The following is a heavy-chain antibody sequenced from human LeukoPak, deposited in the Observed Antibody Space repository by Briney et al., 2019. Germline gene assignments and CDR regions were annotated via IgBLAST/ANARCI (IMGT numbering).Heavy chain of an antibody. CDR3: ATDSGEYSSSPLFDY. V-gene: IGHV1-24*01. CDR1: RYTLTELS. CDR2: FDPEDGET. J-gene: IGHJ4*02. D-gene: IGHD6-13*01. Sequence: ASVKVSCKVSRYTLTELSMHWVRQAPGKGLEWMGGFDPEDGETIYAQKFQGRVTMTEDTSTDTAYMELSSLRSEDTAVYYCATDSGEYSSSPLFDYWGQGTLVTVSS.